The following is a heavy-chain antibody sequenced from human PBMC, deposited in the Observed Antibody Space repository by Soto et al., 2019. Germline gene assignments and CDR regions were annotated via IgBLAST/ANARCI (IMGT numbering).Heavy chain of an antibody. CDR1: GGSISGISYY. CDR3: ARTPRVWFGELGFDYYYGMDV. J-gene: IGHJ6*02. D-gene: IGHD3-10*01. Sequence: SGTLALSCSGSGGSISGISYYWAWIGQRAGEGMEWIGNIYYSGSTHYNPSLKSRVTISVDTSKNQFSLKLSSVTDADNAVYYCARTPRVWFGELGFDYYYGMDVWGQRTTFT. V-gene: IGHV4-39*01. CDR2: IYYSGST.